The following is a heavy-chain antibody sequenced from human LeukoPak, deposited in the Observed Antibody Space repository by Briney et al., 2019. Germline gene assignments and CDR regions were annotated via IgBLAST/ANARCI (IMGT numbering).Heavy chain of an antibody. Sequence: GESLKISCKGSGYSFTSYWIGWVHQMPGKGLEWMGIIYPGDSDTRYSPSFQGQVTISADKSISTAYLQWSSLKASDTAMYYCARHRPTVTTEGAFDIWGQGTMVTVSS. J-gene: IGHJ3*02. D-gene: IGHD4-17*01. CDR1: GYSFTSYW. V-gene: IGHV5-51*07. CDR2: IYPGDSDT. CDR3: ARHRPTVTTEGAFDI.